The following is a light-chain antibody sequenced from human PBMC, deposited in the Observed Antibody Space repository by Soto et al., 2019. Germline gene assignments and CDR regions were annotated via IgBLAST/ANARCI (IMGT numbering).Light chain of an antibody. CDR3: QQYYTSPDT. CDR2: WAS. Sequence: DIVMTQSPDSLAVSLGERATINCKSSQRVLFRSDNKNYLAWYQQRPGQPPKLLIYWASTRESGVPDRFSGSGSGTDFTLAISSLQAEDVAVYYCQQYYTSPDTFGQGTKLEIK. V-gene: IGKV4-1*01. J-gene: IGKJ2*01. CDR1: QRVLFRSDNKNY.